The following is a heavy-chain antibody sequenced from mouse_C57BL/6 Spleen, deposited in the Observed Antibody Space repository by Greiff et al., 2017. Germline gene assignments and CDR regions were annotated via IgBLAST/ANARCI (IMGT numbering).Heavy chain of an antibody. CDR3: ARRDYSTYGYFDV. D-gene: IGHD2-5*01. Sequence: EVQRVESGGGLVKPGGSLKLSCAASGFTFSSYTMSWVRQTPEKRLEWVATISGGGGNTYYPDSVKGRFTISRDNAKNTLYLQMSSLRSEDTALYYCARRDYSTYGYFDVGGPGTTVTVSS. CDR1: GFTFSSYT. CDR2: ISGGGGNT. J-gene: IGHJ1*01. V-gene: IGHV5-9*01.